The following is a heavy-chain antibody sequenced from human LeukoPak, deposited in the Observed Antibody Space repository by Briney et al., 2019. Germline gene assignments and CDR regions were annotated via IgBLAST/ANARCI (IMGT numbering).Heavy chain of an antibody. J-gene: IGHJ4*02. Sequence: GGSLRLSCEASGFTFRTSWMSWVRQAPGKGLEWVVDINEDGIETYYVHSLRGRFNISRDNANNSLFLQMDSLRAEDTAVYYCARQARVTHFYGGFGSHFDFWGQGILVTVSS. CDR1: GFTFRTSW. CDR3: ARQARVTHFYGGFGSHFDF. V-gene: IGHV3-7*01. CDR2: INEDGIET. D-gene: IGHD3-10*01.